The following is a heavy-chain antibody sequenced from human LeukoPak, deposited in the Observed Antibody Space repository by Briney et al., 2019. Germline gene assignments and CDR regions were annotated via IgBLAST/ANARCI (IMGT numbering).Heavy chain of an antibody. J-gene: IGHJ4*02. D-gene: IGHD5-24*01. CDR3: AKSGYNRFDY. Sequence: GGSLRLSCAASGFTLNSYSMDWVRQAPGKGLEWVSSISSSSDYIYYADSVKGRFTISRDNSKNTLYLQMISLRAEDTAVYYCAKSGYNRFDYWGQGTLVTVSS. CDR2: ISSSSDYI. CDR1: GFTLNSYS. V-gene: IGHV3-21*04.